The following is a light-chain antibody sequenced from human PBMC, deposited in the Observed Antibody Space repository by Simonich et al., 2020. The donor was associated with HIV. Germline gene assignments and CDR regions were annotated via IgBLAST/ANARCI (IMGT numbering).Light chain of an antibody. CDR3: SSYAGSNTVV. J-gene: IGLJ2*01. CDR2: EVN. CDR1: NSDVGGYNY. Sequence: QSALNQPPSASGSPGQSVTISCTGTNSDVGGYNYVSWYQQHPGKAPKFIIYEVNNRPSGVPERFSGSKSDNTASLTVSGLQAEDEANYYCSSYAGSNTVVFGGGTKLTVL. V-gene: IGLV2-8*01.